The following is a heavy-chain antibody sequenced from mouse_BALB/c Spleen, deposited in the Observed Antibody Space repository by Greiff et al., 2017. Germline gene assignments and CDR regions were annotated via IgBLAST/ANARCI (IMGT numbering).Heavy chain of an antibody. D-gene: IGHD3-1*01. CDR2: ILPGSGST. Sequence: QVQLKQSGAELMKPGASVKISCKATGYTFSSYWIEWVKQRPGHGLEWIGEILPGSGSTNYNEKFKGKATFTADTSSNTAYMQLSSLTSEDSAVYYCARPRPRPLYAMDYWGQGTSVTVSS. CDR3: ARPRPRPLYAMDY. CDR1: GYTFSSYW. J-gene: IGHJ4*01. V-gene: IGHV1-9*01.